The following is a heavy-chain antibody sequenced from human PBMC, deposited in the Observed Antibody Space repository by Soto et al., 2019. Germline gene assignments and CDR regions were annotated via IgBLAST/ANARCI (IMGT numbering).Heavy chain of an antibody. Sequence: GVSLRLSCAASGFTFSSYAMHWVRQAPGKGLEWVAVISYDGSNKYYADSVKGRFTISRDNSKNTLYLQMNSLRAEDTAVYYAVVPAANGWLDPWGKGPLVTVSS. CDR3: VVPAANGWLDP. J-gene: IGHJ5*02. CDR2: ISYDGSNK. D-gene: IGHD2-2*01. V-gene: IGHV3-30-3*01. CDR1: GFTFSSYA.